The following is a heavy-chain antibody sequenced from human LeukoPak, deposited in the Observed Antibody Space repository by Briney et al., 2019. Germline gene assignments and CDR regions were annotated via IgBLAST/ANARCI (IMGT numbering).Heavy chain of an antibody. CDR1: GFTVSSNY. J-gene: IGHJ4*02. V-gene: IGHV3-53*01. CDR3: AKDIAAAGKRSVDY. CDR2: IYSGGST. D-gene: IGHD6-13*01. Sequence: GGSLRLSCAASGFTVSSNYMSWVRQAPGKVLEWVSVIYSGGSTYYADSVKGRFTISRDNYKNTLYLQMNSLRAEDTALYYCAKDIAAAGKRSVDYWGQGTLVTVSS.